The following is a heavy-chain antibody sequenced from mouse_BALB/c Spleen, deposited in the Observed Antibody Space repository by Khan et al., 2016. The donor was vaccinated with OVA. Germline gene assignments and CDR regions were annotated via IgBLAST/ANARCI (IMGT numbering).Heavy chain of an antibody. CDR1: GFTFSTYA. CDR2: ISSDGDYT. V-gene: IGHV5-9-3*01. Sequence: EVKLMESGGALVKPGGSLKLSCAASGFTFSTYAMSWVRQTPEKRLEWVATISSDGDYTYYPDNVTGRFTISRDNAKNTMYLQMSSLRSEDTAMYYCARSPYGNFAYWAQGTLVTVSA. CDR3: ARSPYGNFAY. J-gene: IGHJ3*01. D-gene: IGHD2-1*01.